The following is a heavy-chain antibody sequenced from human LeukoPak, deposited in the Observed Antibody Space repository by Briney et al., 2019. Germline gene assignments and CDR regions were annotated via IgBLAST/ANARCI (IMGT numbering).Heavy chain of an antibody. Sequence: GESLRLSCAASGFTFSNYDMNWVRQAPGKGLEWVSPISAASTYIYYADSVQGRFTISRDNAKNSLYLQMSSLRAEDTAVYFCARGNYRYYDSSGYPFYFDYWGQGALVTVSS. D-gene: IGHD3-22*01. V-gene: IGHV3-21*01. J-gene: IGHJ4*02. CDR2: ISAASTYI. CDR3: ARGNYRYYDSSGYPFYFDY. CDR1: GFTFSNYD.